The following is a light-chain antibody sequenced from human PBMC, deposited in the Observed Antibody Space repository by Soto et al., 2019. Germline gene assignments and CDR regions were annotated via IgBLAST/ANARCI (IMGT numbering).Light chain of an antibody. V-gene: IGKV1-39*01. CDR2: STS. CDR3: QQSFSVPPT. J-gene: IGKJ5*01. CDR1: RSVSFF. Sequence: DVRWTQAPSALSASVGDRGAITCRANRSVSFFLSWYRQRQGKAPKLLIYSTSNLQSGVPSGFSGSGSGTNFALTISNLQPEDFATYYCQQSFSVPPTFGQGTRLEIK.